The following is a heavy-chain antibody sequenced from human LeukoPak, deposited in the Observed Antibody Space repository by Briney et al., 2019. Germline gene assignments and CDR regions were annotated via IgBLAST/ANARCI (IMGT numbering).Heavy chain of an antibody. Sequence: GGSLRLSCAASGFTFSDYYMSWIRQAPGKGLEWVSYISTSSSYTNYADSVKGRFTMSRDNAKNSLYLQMNSLRAEDTAVYYCARGPPVVVTARFDYWGQGTLVTVSS. CDR3: ARGPPVVVTARFDY. CDR1: GFTFSDYY. CDR2: ISTSSSYT. D-gene: IGHD2-21*02. J-gene: IGHJ4*02. V-gene: IGHV3-11*06.